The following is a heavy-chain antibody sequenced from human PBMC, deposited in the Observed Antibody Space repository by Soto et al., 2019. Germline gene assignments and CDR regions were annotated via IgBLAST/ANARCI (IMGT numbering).Heavy chain of an antibody. CDR2: ISYDGSNK. D-gene: IGHD6-13*01. V-gene: IGHV3-30*18. CDR1: GFTFSSYG. Sequence: QVQLVESGGGVVQPGRSLRLSCAASGFTFSSYGMHWVRQAPGKGLEWVAVISYDGSNKYYADSVKGRFTISRDNSKNTLYLQMNSLRAEVTAVYYCAKELRGYSSSWYPETNWFDPWGQGTLVTVSS. J-gene: IGHJ5*02. CDR3: AKELRGYSSSWYPETNWFDP.